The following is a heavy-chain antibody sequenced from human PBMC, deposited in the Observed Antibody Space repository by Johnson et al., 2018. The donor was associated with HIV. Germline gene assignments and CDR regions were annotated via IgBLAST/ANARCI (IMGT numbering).Heavy chain of an antibody. J-gene: IGHJ1*01. Sequence: VQLVESGGGLIQPGGSLRLSCAASGFTVSSNYMSWVRQAPGKGLEWVSVMYSGGSTYYADSVKGRFTISRDISKNMLYLQMHSLRGDDTGHNVRGLLGLRWAMWG. V-gene: IGHV3-53*01. CDR2: MYSGGST. CDR1: GFTVSSNY. CDR3: GLLGLRWAM. D-gene: IGHD3-10*02.